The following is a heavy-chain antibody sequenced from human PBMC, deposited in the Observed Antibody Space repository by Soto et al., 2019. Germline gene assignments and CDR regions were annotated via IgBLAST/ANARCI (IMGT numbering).Heavy chain of an antibody. CDR1: GYTFTSYD. CDR3: AITYYYGSGISWDDY. V-gene: IGHV1-8*01. Sequence: ASVKVSCKAAGYTFTSYDINWVRQATGQGLEWMGWMNPNSGNTGYAQKFQGRVTMTRNTSISTAYMELSSLRSEDTAVYYCAITYYYGSGISWDDYWGQGTLVPVSS. CDR2: MNPNSGNT. J-gene: IGHJ4*02. D-gene: IGHD3-10*01.